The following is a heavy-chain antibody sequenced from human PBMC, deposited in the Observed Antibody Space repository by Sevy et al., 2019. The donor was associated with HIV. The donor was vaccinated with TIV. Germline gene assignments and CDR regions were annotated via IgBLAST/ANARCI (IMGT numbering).Heavy chain of an antibody. CDR2: ISGSGGST. D-gene: IGHD2-15*01. J-gene: IGHJ6*02. CDR3: AKGYCSGGSCPRDYYYYGMDV. Sequence: GGSLRLSCVASGFTFSNYAMSWVRQAPGKGLQWVSVISGSGGSTDYADSVKGRFTISRDNSKNTMFLQMNSLRAEDTAEYYCAKGYCSGGSCPRDYYYYGMDVWGQGTTVTVSS. V-gene: IGHV3-23*01. CDR1: GFTFSNYA.